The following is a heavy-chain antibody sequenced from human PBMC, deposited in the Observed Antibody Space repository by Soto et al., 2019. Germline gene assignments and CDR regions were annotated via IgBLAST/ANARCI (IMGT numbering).Heavy chain of an antibody. Sequence: TSETLSLTCAVYGGSFIGYYWSWIRQPPGKGLEWIGEINHSGSTNYNPSLKSRVTISVDTSKNQFSLKLSSVTAADTAVYYCARGTPSMVRGVIYYFDYWGQGTLVTVSS. D-gene: IGHD3-10*01. CDR2: INHSGST. V-gene: IGHV4-34*01. CDR1: GGSFIGYY. CDR3: ARGTPSMVRGVIYYFDY. J-gene: IGHJ4*02.